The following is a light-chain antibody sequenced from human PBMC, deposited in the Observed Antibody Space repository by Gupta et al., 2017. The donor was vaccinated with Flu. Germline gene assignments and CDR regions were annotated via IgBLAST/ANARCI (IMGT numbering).Light chain of an antibody. V-gene: IGKV3-15*01. J-gene: IGKJ1*01. CDR2: GAS. CDR1: QSVSFN. Sequence: EIVMTQSPATMSVSPGEKATLFCRASQSVSFNLAWYQQKPGQAPRLLIYGASTRATDIPARFRGSGSGTDFTLTISSLQSEDFALYYCHQYNNWPRGTFGQGTKVEVK. CDR3: HQYNNWPRGT.